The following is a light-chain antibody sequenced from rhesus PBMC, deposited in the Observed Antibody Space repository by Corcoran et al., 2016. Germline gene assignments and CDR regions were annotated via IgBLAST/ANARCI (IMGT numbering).Light chain of an antibody. J-gene: IGKJ1*01. V-gene: IGKV1-22*01. Sequence: DIQMTQSPSSLSASVGDTVTITCRASQGISSWLAWYQQKPGKAPKLLIFKASSLQSGVPSRFSGSGSGTDCALTISRLQSEDFATYYCQQYSSRPWTFGQGTKVEIK. CDR3: QQYSSRPWT. CDR1: QGISSW. CDR2: KAS.